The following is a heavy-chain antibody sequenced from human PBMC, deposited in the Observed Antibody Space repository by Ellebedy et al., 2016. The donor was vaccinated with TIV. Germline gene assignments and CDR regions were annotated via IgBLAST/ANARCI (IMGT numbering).Heavy chain of an antibody. D-gene: IGHD3-22*01. CDR1: GFTFSSYA. V-gene: IGHV3-23*01. J-gene: IGHJ3*02. CDR2: ISAGGGST. Sequence: GESLKISXAASGFTFSSYAMSWVRQAPGKGLEWVSGISAGGGSTYYADSVKGRFTISRDNSKNTLYLQMNSLGAEDTAVYYCAKGLFPDYYDISGDAFDIWGQGTMVTVSS. CDR3: AKGLFPDYYDISGDAFDI.